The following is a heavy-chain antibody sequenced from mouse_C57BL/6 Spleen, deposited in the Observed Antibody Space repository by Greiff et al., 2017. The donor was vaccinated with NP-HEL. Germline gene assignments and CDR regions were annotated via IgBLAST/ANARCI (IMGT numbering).Heavy chain of an antibody. CDR2: IYPSDSET. Sequence: VKLKQPGAELVRPGSSVKLSCKASGYTFTSYWMDWVKQRPGQGLEWIGNIYPSDSETHYNQKFKDKATLTVDKSSSTAYMQLSSLTSEDSAVYYCAKLLSLFDYWGQGTTLTVSS. V-gene: IGHV1-61*01. J-gene: IGHJ2*01. CDR3: AKLLSLFDY. CDR1: GYTFTSYW. D-gene: IGHD2-1*01.